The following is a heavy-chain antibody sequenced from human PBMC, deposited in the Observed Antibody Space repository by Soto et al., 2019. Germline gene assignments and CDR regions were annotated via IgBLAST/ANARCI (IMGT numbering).Heavy chain of an antibody. Sequence: GGSLRLSCAASGFTFSSYAMHWVRQAPGKGLEWVAVISYDGSNKYYADSVKGRFTISRDNSKNTLYLQMNSLRAEDTAVYYCARGPLAVAGTGYYFDYWGQGTLVTVSS. CDR2: ISYDGSNK. D-gene: IGHD6-19*01. CDR1: GFTFSSYA. CDR3: ARGPLAVAGTGYYFDY. V-gene: IGHV3-30-3*01. J-gene: IGHJ4*02.